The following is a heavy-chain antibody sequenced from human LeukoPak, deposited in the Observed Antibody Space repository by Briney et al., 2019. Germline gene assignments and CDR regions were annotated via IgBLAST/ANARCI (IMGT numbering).Heavy chain of an antibody. J-gene: IGHJ6*02. CDR3: TRGSQSDSYYGMDV. CDR1: GFTFSGSA. Sequence: GGSLRLSCAASGFTFSGSAMYWVRQASGKGLEWVGRIRSRTNTYATAYAASVKGRFTISRDDSKNTAYLIMNGLKTEDTAVYFCTRGSQSDSYYGMDVWGQGTTVTVSS. V-gene: IGHV3-73*01. CDR2: IRSRTNTYAT.